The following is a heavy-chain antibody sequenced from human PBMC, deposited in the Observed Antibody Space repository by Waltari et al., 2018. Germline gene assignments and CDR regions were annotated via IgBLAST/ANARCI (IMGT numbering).Heavy chain of an antibody. CDR1: GGTFSNYA. CDR3: ARGTKYCTNGVCYHYYYMDV. D-gene: IGHD2-8*01. J-gene: IGHJ6*03. V-gene: IGHV1-69*04. CDR2: ILPMVGTA. Sequence: QVQLVQSGAEVKKPGSSVKVSCKASGGTFSNYAITWVRQAPGQGLEWMGMILPMVGTANYEQNFQSRVTITADKSTSTGYMELSSLTSEDTAIYYCARGTKYCTNGVCYHYYYMDVWGKGTTVTISS.